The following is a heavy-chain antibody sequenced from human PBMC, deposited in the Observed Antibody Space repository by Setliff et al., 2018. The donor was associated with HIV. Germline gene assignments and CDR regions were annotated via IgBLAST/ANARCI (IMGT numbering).Heavy chain of an antibody. CDR1: GGSISSGSYY. CDR2: IYTSGST. CDR3: ARSPTNTYYNFWSGYSYLDY. D-gene: IGHD3-3*01. V-gene: IGHV4-61*02. Sequence: SETLSLTCTVSGGSISSGSYYWSWIRQPAGKGLEWIGRIYTSGSTNYNPSLKSRVTISVDTSKNQFSLKLSSVTAADTAVYYCARSPTNTYYNFWSGYSYLDYWGQGTLVTVSS. J-gene: IGHJ4*02.